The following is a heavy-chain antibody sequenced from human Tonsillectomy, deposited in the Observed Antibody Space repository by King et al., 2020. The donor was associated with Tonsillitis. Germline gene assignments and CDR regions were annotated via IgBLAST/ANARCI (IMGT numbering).Heavy chain of an antibody. CDR3: ARDALTDSSGYYYSDFDY. J-gene: IGHJ4*02. CDR2: IKQEGSEK. V-gene: IGHV3-7*01. D-gene: IGHD3-22*01. Sequence: VQLVESGGGLVQPGGSLRLSCAASGFTFSSYWMSLVRQAPGKGLEWVANIKQEGSEKYYVDSVKGRFTISRDNAKNSSYLQMNSLRAEDTAVYYCARDALTDSSGYYYSDFDYWGQGTLVTVSS. CDR1: GFTFSSYW.